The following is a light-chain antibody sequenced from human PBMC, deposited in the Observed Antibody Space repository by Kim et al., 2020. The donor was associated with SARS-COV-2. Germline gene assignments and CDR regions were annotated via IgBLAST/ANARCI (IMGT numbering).Light chain of an antibody. CDR2: SNN. V-gene: IGLV1-44*01. CDR3: AACDDSLNGWV. Sequence: QSVLTQPPSASGTPGQRVTISCSGSSSNIGSNTVNWYQQLPGTAPKLLIYSNNQRPSGVPDRFSGSKFGTSASLAISGLQSEDEADYYCAACDDSLNGWVFGGGTKLTVL. J-gene: IGLJ3*02. CDR1: SSNIGSNT.